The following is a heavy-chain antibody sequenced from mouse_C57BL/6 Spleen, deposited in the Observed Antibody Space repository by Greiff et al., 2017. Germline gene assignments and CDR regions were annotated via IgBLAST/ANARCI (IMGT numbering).Heavy chain of an antibody. Sequence: EVKLQESGPELVKPGASVKMSCKASGYTFTDYNMHWVKQSHGKSLEWIGYINPNNGGTSYNQKFKGKATLTVNKSSSTAYMELRSLTSEYSAVYYCARGSIWDDYDSYWYFDVWGTGTTVTVSS. J-gene: IGHJ1*03. CDR3: ARGSIWDDYDSYWYFDV. V-gene: IGHV1-22*01. D-gene: IGHD2-4*01. CDR1: GYTFTDYN. CDR2: INPNNGGT.